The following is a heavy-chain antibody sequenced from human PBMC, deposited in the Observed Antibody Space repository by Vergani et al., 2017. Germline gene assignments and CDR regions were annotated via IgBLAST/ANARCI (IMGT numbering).Heavy chain of an antibody. V-gene: IGHV4-59*01. CDR2: IYYSGST. Sequence: QVQLQESGPGLVKPSETLSLTCTVSGGSISSYYWSWIRQPPGTVLEWIGYIYYSGSTNYNPSLKSRVTISVDTSKNQFSLKLSSVTAADTAVYYCARVQYYGSGSYSEVIDYWGQGTLVTVSS. D-gene: IGHD3-10*01. CDR1: GGSISSYY. J-gene: IGHJ4*02. CDR3: ARVQYYGSGSYSEVIDY.